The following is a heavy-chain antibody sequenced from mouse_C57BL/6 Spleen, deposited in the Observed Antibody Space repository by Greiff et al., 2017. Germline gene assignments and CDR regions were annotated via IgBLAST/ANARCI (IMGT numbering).Heavy chain of an antibody. CDR3: ARYSYAMDY. V-gene: IGHV1-55*01. CDR2: LYPGSGST. CDR1: GYTFTSYW. J-gene: IGHJ4*01. Sequence: QVHVKPPGAELVKPGASVKMSCKASGYTFTSYWITWVKQRPGQGLEWIGDLYPGSGSTNYNEKFKSKATLTVDTSSSTAYMQLSSLTAEDSAVYYCARYSYAMDYWGQGTSVTVSS.